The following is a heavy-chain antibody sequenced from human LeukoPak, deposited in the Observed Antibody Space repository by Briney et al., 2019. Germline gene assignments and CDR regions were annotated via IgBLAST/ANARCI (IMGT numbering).Heavy chain of an antibody. D-gene: IGHD2-21*02. V-gene: IGHV3-30*18. J-gene: IGHJ6*02. CDR3: ANYLAYCGGDCYSGNYGMDV. CDR2: ISYDGSNK. CDR1: GFTFSSYG. Sequence: GGSLRLSCAASGFTFSSYGMHWVRQAPGKGLEWVAGISYDGSNKYYADSVKGRFTISRHNSKNTLYLQMNSLRAEDTAVYYCANYLAYCGGDCYSGNYGMDVWGQGTTVTVSS.